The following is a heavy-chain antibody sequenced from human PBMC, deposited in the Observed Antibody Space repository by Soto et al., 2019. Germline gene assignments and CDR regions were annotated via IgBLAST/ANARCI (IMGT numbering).Heavy chain of an antibody. CDR3: ARHTYSGSYYPNYYMDV. J-gene: IGHJ6*03. CDR2: IYYSGST. D-gene: IGHD3-10*01. V-gene: IGHV4-59*08. CDR1: GGSISSYY. Sequence: PSETLSLTCTVSGGSISSYYWSWIRQPSGKGLEWIGYIYYSGSTNYNPSLKSRVTISVDTSKNQFSLKLSSVTAADTAVYYCARHTYSGSYYPNYYMDVWGKGTTVTVSS.